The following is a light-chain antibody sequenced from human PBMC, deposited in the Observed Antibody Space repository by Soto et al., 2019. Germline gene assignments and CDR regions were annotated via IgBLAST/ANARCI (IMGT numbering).Light chain of an antibody. Sequence: DIQLTQSPSSLSASVGDRVTITCRASQSIVTYLNWYLQKPGKAPKLLIYAASNLQSGVPSRFSGSGSGKDFLLTISTLQPEDFANYFCQQRYSTHPWTLGQWTTVDIK. CDR1: QSIVTY. V-gene: IGKV1-39*01. CDR3: QQRYSTHPWT. CDR2: AAS. J-gene: IGKJ1*01.